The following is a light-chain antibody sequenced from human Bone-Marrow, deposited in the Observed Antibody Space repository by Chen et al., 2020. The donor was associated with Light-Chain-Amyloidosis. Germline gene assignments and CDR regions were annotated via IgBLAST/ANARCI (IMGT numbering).Light chain of an antibody. V-gene: IGLV2-14*01. J-gene: IGLJ2*01. CDR3: SSYTSSSVV. CDR2: DVS. Sequence: QSALTQPASVSGSPGQSITISCTGTSSDVGGYNSVSWYQQHPGTAPKLMIYDVSNRPSGISNRFSGSKSGNTPSLTISGLQAEDEADYYCSSYTSSSVVFGGGTTLTVL. CDR1: SSDVGGYNS.